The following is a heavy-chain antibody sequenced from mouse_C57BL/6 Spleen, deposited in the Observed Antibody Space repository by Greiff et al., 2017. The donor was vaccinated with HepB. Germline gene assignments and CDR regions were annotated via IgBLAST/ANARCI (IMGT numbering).Heavy chain of an antibody. CDR1: GYTFTDYY. Sequence: EVKLMESGPVLVKPGASVKMSCKASGYTFTDYYMNWVKQSHGKSLEWIGVINPYNGGTSYNQKFKGKATLTVDKSSSTAYMELNSLTSEDSAVYYCARWDWDHAMDYWGQGTSVTVSS. CDR2: INPYNGGT. D-gene: IGHD4-1*01. CDR3: ARWDWDHAMDY. V-gene: IGHV1-19*01. J-gene: IGHJ4*01.